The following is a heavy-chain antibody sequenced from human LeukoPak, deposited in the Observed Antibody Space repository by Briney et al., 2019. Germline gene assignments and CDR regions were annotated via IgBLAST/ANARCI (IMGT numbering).Heavy chain of an antibody. CDR3: ARDSAPDVLLWFGEFLF. Sequence: PGGSLRLSCAASGFTFSSYGMHWVRQAPGKGLEWVAVIWYDGSNKYYADSVKGRFTISRDNSKNTLYLQMNSMRAEDTAVYYCARDSAPDVLLWFGEFLFWGQGTLVTVSS. CDR1: GFTFSSYG. CDR2: IWYDGSNK. V-gene: IGHV3-33*01. D-gene: IGHD3-10*01. J-gene: IGHJ4*02.